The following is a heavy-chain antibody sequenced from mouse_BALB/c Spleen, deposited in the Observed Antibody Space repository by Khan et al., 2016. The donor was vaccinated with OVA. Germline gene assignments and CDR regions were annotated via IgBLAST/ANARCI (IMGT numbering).Heavy chain of an antibody. CDR1: GFSLTSYG. CDR3: DRNYEYDEGVAY. CDR2: IWSVGST. J-gene: IGHJ3*01. V-gene: IGHV2-2*02. D-gene: IGHD2-4*01. Sequence: VQLQESGPGLVQPSQSLSITCTVSGFSLTSYGVHWVRQSPGKGLEWLGVIWSVGSTDYNAAFISRLNISKDNSKSQAFFKMKSLQENDTDINYCDRNYEYDEGVAYWGKGTLVTGSA.